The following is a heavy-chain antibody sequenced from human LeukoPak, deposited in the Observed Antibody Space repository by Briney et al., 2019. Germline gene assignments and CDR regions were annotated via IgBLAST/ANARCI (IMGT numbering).Heavy chain of an antibody. CDR1: GYSISSGYY. CDR3: ARHSLSGTNLRYFDY. J-gene: IGHJ4*02. Sequence: SETLSLTCTVSGYSISSGYYWGWIRQPPGKGLEWIGSIYYSGSTYYNPSLKSRVTISVDTSKNQFSLKLSSVTAADTAVYYCARHSLSGTNLRYFDYWGQGTLVTVSS. V-gene: IGHV4-38-2*02. D-gene: IGHD1-7*01. CDR2: IYYSGST.